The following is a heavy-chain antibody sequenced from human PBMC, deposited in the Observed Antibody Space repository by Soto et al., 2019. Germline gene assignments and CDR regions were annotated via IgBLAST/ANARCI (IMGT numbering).Heavy chain of an antibody. CDR1: GGSISSYY. CDR2: IYYSGST. V-gene: IGHV4-59*01. Sequence: QVQLQESGPGLVKPSETLSLTCTVSGGSISSYYWNWIRQPPGKGLEWIGYIYYSGSTNYNPSLKSRVTISVDTSKNQFPLKLSPVAAADTAVYYCARDGGTYGREVGGQGTTVTVSS. D-gene: IGHD3-16*01. J-gene: IGHJ6*02. CDR3: ARDGGTYGREV.